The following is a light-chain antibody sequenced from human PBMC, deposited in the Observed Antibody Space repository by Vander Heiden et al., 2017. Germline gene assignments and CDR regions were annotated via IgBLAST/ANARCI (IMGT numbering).Light chain of an antibody. CDR1: RNSSSY. CDR2: YAS. CDR3: YHHVSCLWT. Sequence: PPTLSSAAGASTSRSCSPSRNSSSYFDWYQQQQAHPPPILLYYASASGTAVTYRCSGCGSGTAFTISISSLEAAEVSVFYYYHHVSCLWTFGQGTKVEIK. V-gene: IGKV3D-20*01. J-gene: IGKJ1*01.